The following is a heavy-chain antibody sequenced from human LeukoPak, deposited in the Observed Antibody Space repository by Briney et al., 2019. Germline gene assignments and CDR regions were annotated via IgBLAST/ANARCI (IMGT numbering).Heavy chain of an antibody. V-gene: IGHV1-18*01. J-gene: IGHJ4*02. D-gene: IGHD6-13*01. CDR2: ISAYNGNT. CDR1: GYTCTIYG. CDR3: ARVVGEQQLGMESFDN. Sequence: ASVKVSSTAAGYTCTIYGICWVRQAPGQGLEWMGWISAYNGNTNYAQKLQGRVTMTTDTSTSTAYMELRSLRSDDTAVYYCARVVGEQQLGMESFDNWGQGALVTVSS.